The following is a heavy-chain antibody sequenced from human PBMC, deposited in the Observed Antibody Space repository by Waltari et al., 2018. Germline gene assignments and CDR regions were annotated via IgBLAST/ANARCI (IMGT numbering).Heavy chain of an antibody. V-gene: IGHV4-38-2*02. CDR1: GYSISSGYY. D-gene: IGHD4-17*01. CDR2: IYHSGST. J-gene: IGHJ4*02. CDR3: AREPDYGDSFDY. Sequence: QVQLQESGPGLVKPSEPLSLTCAVSGYSISSGYYWGWIRQPPGKGLEWIGSIYHSGSTYYNPSLKSRVTISVDTSKNQFSLKLSSVTAADTAVYYCAREPDYGDSFDYWGQGTLVTVSS.